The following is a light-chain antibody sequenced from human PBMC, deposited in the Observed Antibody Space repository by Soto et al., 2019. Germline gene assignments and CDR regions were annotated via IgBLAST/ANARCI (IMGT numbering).Light chain of an antibody. CDR3: QQYKKQPVI. CDR1: QDISNF. J-gene: IGKJ4*01. CDR2: DVS. Sequence: DVQMTQSPSSLSASVGDRVTITCQASQDISNFLNWYHQAPGNAPQLLIYDVSNLQPGVASRFSRSGSTKDFTFTISTLQHEDIGTFYCQQYKKQPVIFGGGTKVEIK. V-gene: IGKV1-33*01.